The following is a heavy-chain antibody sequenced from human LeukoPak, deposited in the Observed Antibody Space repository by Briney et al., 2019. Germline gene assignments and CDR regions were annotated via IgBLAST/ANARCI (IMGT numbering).Heavy chain of an antibody. V-gene: IGHV3-23*01. D-gene: IGHD6-19*01. CDR1: GFTFSSYA. Sequence: GGSLRLSCAASGFTFSSYAMTWVRQAPGKGLEWVSTISGNGGNTYYADSVKGRFTISRDNSKNTLYLQMNGLRAEDTAVYYCAKQRHSNGWYYFDYWGQGTLVTVSS. CDR3: AKQRHSNGWYYFDY. CDR2: ISGNGGNT. J-gene: IGHJ4*02.